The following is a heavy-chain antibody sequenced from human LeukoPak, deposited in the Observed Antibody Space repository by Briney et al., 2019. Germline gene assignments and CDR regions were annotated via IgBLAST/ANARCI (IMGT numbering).Heavy chain of an antibody. V-gene: IGHV4-30-4*07. D-gene: IGHD1-26*01. Sequence: PSQTLSLTCAVSGGSISSGGYSWSWIRQPPGKGLEWIGYIYYSGSTNYNPSLKSRVTISVDTSKNQFSLKLSSVTAADTAVYYCARQGVGGGSYYFWFDPWGQGTLVTVSS. J-gene: IGHJ5*02. CDR1: GGSISSGGYS. CDR2: IYYSGST. CDR3: ARQGVGGGSYYFWFDP.